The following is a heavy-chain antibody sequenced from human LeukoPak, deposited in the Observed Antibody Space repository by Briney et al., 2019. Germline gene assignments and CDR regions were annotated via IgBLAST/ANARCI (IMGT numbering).Heavy chain of an antibody. D-gene: IGHD3-16*01. CDR2: IYYSGST. J-gene: IGHJ4*02. Sequence: SETLSLTCTVSGGSISSYYWSWIRQPPGKGLEWIGYIYYSGSTNYNPSLKSRVTISVDTSKNQFSLKLSSVTAADTAVYYCAREAFGGVTDWGQGTLVTVSS. CDR1: GGSISSYY. CDR3: AREAFGGVTD. V-gene: IGHV4-59*12.